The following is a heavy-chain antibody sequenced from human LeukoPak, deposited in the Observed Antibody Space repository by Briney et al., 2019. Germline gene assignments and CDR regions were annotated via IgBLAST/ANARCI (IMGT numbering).Heavy chain of an antibody. Sequence: SETLSLTCTVSGGSISSSSYYWGWIRQPPGKGLEWIGSIYYSGSTYYNPSLKSRVTISVDTSKNQFSLKLSSVTAADTAVYYCASCYYDSSGYSNLDCAFDIWGQGTMVTVSS. D-gene: IGHD3-22*01. J-gene: IGHJ3*02. CDR3: ASCYYDSSGYSNLDCAFDI. V-gene: IGHV4-39*01. CDR1: GGSISSSSYY. CDR2: IYYSGST.